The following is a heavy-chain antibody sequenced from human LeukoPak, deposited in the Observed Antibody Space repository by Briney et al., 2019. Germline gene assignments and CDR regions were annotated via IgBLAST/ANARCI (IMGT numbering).Heavy chain of an antibody. Sequence: AGGSLRLSCAASGFTFSGFAMSWVRQAPGKGLEWVSTISNSGGSTYYADSVKGRFTISRDNSKNTLYLQMNSLRAEDTVVYFCAKTMGLIDHDYWGQGTLVTVSS. CDR2: ISNSGGST. CDR1: GFTFSGFA. CDR3: AKTMGLIDHDY. D-gene: IGHD3-16*01. V-gene: IGHV3-23*01. J-gene: IGHJ4*02.